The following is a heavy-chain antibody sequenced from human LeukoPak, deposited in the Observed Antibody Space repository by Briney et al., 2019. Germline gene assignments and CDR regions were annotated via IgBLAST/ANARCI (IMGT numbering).Heavy chain of an antibody. V-gene: IGHV4-34*01. J-gene: IGHJ4*02. CDR2: INHSGST. CDR3: ARRTTIRYYFDF. D-gene: IGHD5-24*01. Sequence: SETLSLTCAVYGGSFSDYYWSWIRQSPEKGLEWIGEINHSGSTNYNPSLKSRVSISVATCKNQFSLKLNSVTAADTAVYYCARRTTIRYYFDFWGQGGLVTVSS. CDR1: GGSFSDYY.